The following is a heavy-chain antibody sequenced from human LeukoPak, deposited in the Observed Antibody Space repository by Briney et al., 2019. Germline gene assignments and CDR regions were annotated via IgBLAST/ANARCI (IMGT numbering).Heavy chain of an antibody. CDR2: INSDGSIT. Sequence: GGSLRLSCAASEFTFSNYYMHWVRLAPGKGLEWVSRINSDGSITNYADSVKGRFTISRDNAKNTLYLQMNSLRAEDTAVYYCARGYNYAHDYWGQGTLVTVSS. CDR3: ARGYNYAHDY. CDR1: EFTFSNYY. D-gene: IGHD5-18*01. V-gene: IGHV3-74*01. J-gene: IGHJ4*02.